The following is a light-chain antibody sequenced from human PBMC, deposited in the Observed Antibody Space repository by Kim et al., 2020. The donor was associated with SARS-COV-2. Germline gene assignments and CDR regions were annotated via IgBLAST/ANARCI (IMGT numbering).Light chain of an antibody. CDR1: TNNVGYEG. J-gene: IGLJ3*02. V-gene: IGLV10-54*04. Sequence: QTATLPCTGNTNNVGYEGTAWLQQHQGHPPTRLCYRDHNRPSGISERFSASRSGTTASLTISGLQPEDEADYYCTAWDKSLRAWVFGGGTQLTVL. CDR3: TAWDKSLRAWV. CDR2: RDH.